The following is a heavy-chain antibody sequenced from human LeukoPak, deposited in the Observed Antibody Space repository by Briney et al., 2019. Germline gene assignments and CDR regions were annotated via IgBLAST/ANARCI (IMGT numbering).Heavy chain of an antibody. Sequence: GGSLRLSCAASGFTFSSYAMSWVRQAPGKGLKWVSAISGIGGSPYYADSVKGRFTISRDNPKNTLYLQMNSLRAEDTAVYYCAKDYGSGSYYPPRLDYWGQGTLVTVSS. CDR2: ISGIGGSP. J-gene: IGHJ4*02. D-gene: IGHD3-10*01. CDR1: GFTFSSYA. CDR3: AKDYGSGSYYPPRLDY. V-gene: IGHV3-23*01.